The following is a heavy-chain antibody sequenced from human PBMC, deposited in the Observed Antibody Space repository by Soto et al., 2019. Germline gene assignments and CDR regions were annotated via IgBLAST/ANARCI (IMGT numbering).Heavy chain of an antibody. CDR1: GGSFSGYY. J-gene: IGHJ6*02. CDR3: ARDLGTYYYAMDV. D-gene: IGHD3-16*01. Sequence: ETLSLTCAVYGGSFSGYYWSWIRQPPGKGLEWIEEINHSESTKYNPSLKSRVTISGDTSKNQFSLKLTSVTAADTAVYYCARDLGTYYYAMDVWGQGTTVTVSS. V-gene: IGHV4-34*01. CDR2: INHSEST.